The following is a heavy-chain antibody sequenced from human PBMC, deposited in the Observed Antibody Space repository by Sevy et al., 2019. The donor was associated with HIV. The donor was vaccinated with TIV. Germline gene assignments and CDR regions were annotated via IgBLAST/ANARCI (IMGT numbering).Heavy chain of an antibody. Sequence: SETLSLTCAVSGYSISSGYYWGWIRQPPGKGLEWIGSIYHSGSTYYNPSLKSRVTISVDTSKNQFSLKLSSVTAADTAVYYCARVRTYSSGWYRGWFDPWGQGTLVTVSS. CDR1: GYSISSGYY. CDR3: ARVRTYSSGWYRGWFDP. V-gene: IGHV4-38-2*01. D-gene: IGHD6-19*01. CDR2: IYHSGST. J-gene: IGHJ5*02.